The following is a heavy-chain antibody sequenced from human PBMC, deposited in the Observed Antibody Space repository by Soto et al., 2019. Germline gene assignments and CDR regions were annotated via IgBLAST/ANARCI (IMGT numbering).Heavy chain of an antibody. V-gene: IGHV1-69*06. D-gene: IGHD5-18*01. CDR3: ARDKWHTAGFYY. CDR1: GGTFSSYA. J-gene: IGHJ4*02. CDR2: IIPIFGTA. Sequence: SVKVSCKASGGTFSSYAISWVRQAPGQGLEWMGGIIPIFGTANYAQKFQGGVTITADKYTSTAYMELSSLRSEDTAVYYCARDKWHTAGFYYWGQGALVTVSS.